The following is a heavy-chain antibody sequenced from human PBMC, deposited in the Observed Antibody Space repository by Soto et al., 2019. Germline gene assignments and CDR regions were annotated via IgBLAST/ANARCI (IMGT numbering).Heavy chain of an antibody. Sequence: QVQLVEFGGGVVQPGRSLRLSWAASGFTFSSYGLHWVRQAPGKGLEWVAVFWYDGSNKYYADSVKGRFTISRDNSKNTLYLQMNSLRAEDTAVYYCARDLIYYDSSGSFDYWGQGTLVTVSS. CDR3: ARDLIYYDSSGSFDY. CDR2: FWYDGSNK. J-gene: IGHJ4*02. CDR1: GFTFSSYG. D-gene: IGHD3-22*01. V-gene: IGHV3-33*01.